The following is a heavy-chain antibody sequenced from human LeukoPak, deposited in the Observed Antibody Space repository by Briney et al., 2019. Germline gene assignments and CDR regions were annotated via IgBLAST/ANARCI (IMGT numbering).Heavy chain of an antibody. J-gene: IGHJ4*02. CDR1: GYTFTGYY. D-gene: IGHD3-10*01. CDR3: ARGPPLWFGGSNGDDY. Sequence: ASVKVSCKASGYTFTGYYMHWVRQAPGQGLEWMGWINPNSGGTNYAQKFQGRVTMTRNTSISTAYMELSNLRSEDTAVYYCARGPPLWFGGSNGDDYWGQGTLVTVSS. V-gene: IGHV1-2*02. CDR2: INPNSGGT.